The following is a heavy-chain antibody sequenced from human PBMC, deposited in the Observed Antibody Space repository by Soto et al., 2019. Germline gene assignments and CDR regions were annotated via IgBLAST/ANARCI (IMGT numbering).Heavy chain of an antibody. D-gene: IGHD1-26*01. CDR3: ARVVGATTAVAFDI. CDR2: IIPIFGAA. Sequence: ASVKVSCKASGGTFSSYAISWVRQAPGQGLEWMGGIIPIFGAANYAQKFQGRVTITADESTSTAYMQLSSLRSEDTAMYYCARVVGATTAVAFDIWGQGTMVTVSS. J-gene: IGHJ3*02. V-gene: IGHV1-69*13. CDR1: GGTFSSYA.